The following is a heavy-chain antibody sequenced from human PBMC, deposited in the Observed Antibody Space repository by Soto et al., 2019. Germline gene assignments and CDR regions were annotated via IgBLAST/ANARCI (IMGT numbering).Heavy chain of an antibody. D-gene: IGHD6-19*01. J-gene: IGHJ3*01. V-gene: IGHV3-11*01. CDR3: ASDSGGTRTFHHNTFHL. CDR2: LIILGDST. Sequence: QEQLAESGGGLVQPGGSLRLSCAASGFSFNVYYMTWIRQAPGSGLEWVASLIILGDSTYYADSVKGRFTISRDNVQSSLYLQLYTLRPEDTAVYYCASDSGGTRTFHHNTFHLWGQGTTVSVAS. CDR1: GFSFNVYY.